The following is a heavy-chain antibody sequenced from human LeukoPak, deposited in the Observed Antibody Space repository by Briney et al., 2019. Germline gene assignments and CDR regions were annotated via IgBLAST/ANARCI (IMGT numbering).Heavy chain of an antibody. Sequence: GGSLRLSCAASGFTFSNSGMHWVRQAPATGLEWVAFIRFDGSVKYYTDSVKGRFTISRDNSKNTLYLQMNSLRTEDTAVYYCARSNSYAFDYWGQGTLVTVSS. CDR2: IRFDGSVK. CDR3: ARSNSYAFDY. D-gene: IGHD3-16*01. V-gene: IGHV3-30*02. J-gene: IGHJ4*02. CDR1: GFTFSNSG.